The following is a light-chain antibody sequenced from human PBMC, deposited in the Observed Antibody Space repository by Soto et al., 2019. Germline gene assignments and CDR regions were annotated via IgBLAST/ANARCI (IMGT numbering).Light chain of an antibody. CDR2: DAS. CDR1: QSVNTY. CDR3: LQYNSNSRT. J-gene: IGKJ1*01. V-gene: IGKV3-11*01. Sequence: EVVLTQSPATLSLSPGERATLSCRASQSVNTYLAWYQQKPGQAPRLLIYDASNRATGIPARFSGSGSGTDFTLTINSLQPGDFATYYCLQYNSNSRTFGQGTKVAIK.